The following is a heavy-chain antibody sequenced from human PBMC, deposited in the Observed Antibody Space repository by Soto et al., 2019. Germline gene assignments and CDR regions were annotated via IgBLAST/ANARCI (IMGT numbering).Heavy chain of an antibody. CDR1: GGSISSGGYY. D-gene: IGHD2-15*01. J-gene: IGHJ6*03. CDR3: ARHGCSGGSCYYYYYYMDV. V-gene: IGHV4-39*01. CDR2: IYYSGST. Sequence: SETLSLTCTVSGGSISSGGYYWGWIRQHPGKGLEWIGSIYYSGSTYYNPSLKSRVTISVDTSKNQFSLKLSSVTAADTAVYYCARHGCSGGSCYYYYYYMDVWGKGTTVTVSS.